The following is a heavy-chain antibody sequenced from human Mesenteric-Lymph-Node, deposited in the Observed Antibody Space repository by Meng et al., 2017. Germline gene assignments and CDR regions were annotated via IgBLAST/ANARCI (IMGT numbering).Heavy chain of an antibody. Sequence: QVQLQESGPGLVKPSETLSLTCAVSGGSISSINWWTWVRQPPGKGMEWIGEIYHSGSTNYNPSLKSRITISVDTSKNQFSLKLSSVTAADTAVYYCARGQKGYFDLWGRGTLVTVFS. J-gene: IGHJ2*01. CDR2: IYHSGST. V-gene: IGHV4-4*02. CDR3: ARGQKGYFDL. CDR1: GGSISSINW.